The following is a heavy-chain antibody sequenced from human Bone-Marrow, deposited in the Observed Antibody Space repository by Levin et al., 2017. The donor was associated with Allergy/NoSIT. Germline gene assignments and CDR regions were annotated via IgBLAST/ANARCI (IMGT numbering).Heavy chain of an antibody. CDR3: AGDRYGTATV. CDR1: GFTVSFNY. Sequence: AGGSLRLSCAISGFTVSFNYMSWVRQAPGKGLEWVSVIYSGGGNSYYTDSVKGRFTISRDTSRNTLYLQMNSLRPDDTAMYFCAGDRYGTATVWGQGTLVTVSS. V-gene: IGHV3-53*01. D-gene: IGHD2-15*01. CDR2: IYSGGGNS. J-gene: IGHJ4*02.